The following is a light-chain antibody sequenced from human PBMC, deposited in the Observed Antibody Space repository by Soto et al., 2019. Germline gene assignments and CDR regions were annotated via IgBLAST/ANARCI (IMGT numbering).Light chain of an antibody. CDR1: QSLASAY. CDR3: QRYGITLWT. Sequence: EIVLTQSPGTLSLSPGERATLSCRASQSLASAYLAWYQHKPDQAPRPLIYGASTRATGIPVRFSGSGSGTDFTLTISRLEPEDVAVYYCQRYGITLWTFGQGTKVEIK. V-gene: IGKV3-20*01. CDR2: GAS. J-gene: IGKJ1*01.